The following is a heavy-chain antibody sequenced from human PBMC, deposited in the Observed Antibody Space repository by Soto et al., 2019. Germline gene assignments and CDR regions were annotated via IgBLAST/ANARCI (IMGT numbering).Heavy chain of an antibody. CDR3: ARRASRGITSY. Sequence: QVQLVQSGAEVKKPGASVKVSCKASGYTFTSYGISWVRQAPGQGLEWMGWISAYNGNTNYAQKLRGRRTMTTATSTSTAYMELRRLGPDDTAVYYCARRASRGITSYWGQGTLVTVSS. CDR1: GYTFTSYG. CDR2: ISAYNGNT. J-gene: IGHJ4*02. V-gene: IGHV1-18*01.